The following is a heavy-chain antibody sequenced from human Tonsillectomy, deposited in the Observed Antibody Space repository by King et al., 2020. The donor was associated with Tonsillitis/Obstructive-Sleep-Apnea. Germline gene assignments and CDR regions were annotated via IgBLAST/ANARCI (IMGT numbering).Heavy chain of an antibody. D-gene: IGHD4-17*01. CDR1: GFTFGDYA. CDR3: TRLFSDYGDGAYYMDV. V-gene: IGHV3-49*04. J-gene: IGHJ6*03. Sequence: VQLVESGGGLVQPGRSLRLSCTASGFTFGDYAMSWVRQAPGKGLEWVGFIRSKAYGGTTEYAASVKGRFTISRDDSKSIAYLQRNSLKTEDTAVYYCTRLFSDYGDGAYYMDVWGKGTTVTVSS. CDR2: IRSKAYGGTT.